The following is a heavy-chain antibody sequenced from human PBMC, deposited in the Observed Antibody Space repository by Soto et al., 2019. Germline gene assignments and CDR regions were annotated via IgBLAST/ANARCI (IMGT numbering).Heavy chain of an antibody. CDR3: ARSVYCSSTSCYSSYSYFDY. CDR1: GGSISSSSYY. J-gene: IGHJ4*02. D-gene: IGHD2-2*01. Sequence: SETLSLTCTVSGGSISSSSYYWGWIRQPPGKGLEWIESIYYSGSTYYNPSLKSRVTISVDTPKKQFSLKLSSVTAADTAVYYCARSVYCSSTSCYSSYSYFDYWGQGTLVTVSS. V-gene: IGHV4-39*01. CDR2: IYYSGST.